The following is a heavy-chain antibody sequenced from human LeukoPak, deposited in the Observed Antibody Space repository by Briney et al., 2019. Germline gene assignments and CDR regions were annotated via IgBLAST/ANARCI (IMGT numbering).Heavy chain of an antibody. J-gene: IGHJ4*02. V-gene: IGHV4-39*01. CDR2: IYYSGST. CDR1: GGSISSSSYY. D-gene: IGHD6-13*01. CDR3: ARINPIAAAGQSGFDY. Sequence: SETLSLTCTVSGGSISSSSYYWGWIRQPPGKGLEWIGSIYYSGSTYYNPSLKSRVTISVDTSKNQFSLKLSSVTAADTAVYYCARINPIAAAGQSGFDYWGQGTLVTVSS.